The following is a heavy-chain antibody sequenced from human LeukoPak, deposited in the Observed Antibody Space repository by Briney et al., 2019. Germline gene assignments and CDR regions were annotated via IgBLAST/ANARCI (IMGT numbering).Heavy chain of an antibody. CDR1: GFTFDDYG. CDR3: ARGRGLAVPAAFFDY. D-gene: IGHD2-2*01. J-gene: IGHJ4*02. Sequence: PGGSLRLSCAASGFTFDDYGMSWVRQAPGKGLEWVSGINWNGGSTGYADSVKGRFTISRDNAKNSLYLQMNSLRAEDTALYHCARGRGLAVPAAFFDYWGQGTLVTVSS. V-gene: IGHV3-20*01. CDR2: INWNGGST.